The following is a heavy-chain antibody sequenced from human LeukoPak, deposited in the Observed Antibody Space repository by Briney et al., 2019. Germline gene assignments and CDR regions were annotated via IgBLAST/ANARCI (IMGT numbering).Heavy chain of an antibody. CDR1: GGSISSYY. J-gene: IGHJ4*02. V-gene: IGHV4-59*08. CDR3: ARHRYCTSTSCTFYFDS. CDR2: IYYSGST. D-gene: IGHD2-2*01. Sequence: SETLSLTCTFSGGSISSYYWSWIRQPPGKGLEWIAYIYYSGSTNYNPSLKSRVTISVDTSKNQFSLKLRSVTAADTAVYYCARHRYCTSTSCTFYFDSWGQGRLVTVSS.